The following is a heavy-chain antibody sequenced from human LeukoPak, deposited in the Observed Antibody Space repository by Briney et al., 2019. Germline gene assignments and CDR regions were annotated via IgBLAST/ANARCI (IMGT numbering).Heavy chain of an antibody. CDR1: GFTFSSYS. J-gene: IGHJ6*03. Sequence: GGSLRLSCAASGFTFSSYSMNWVRQAPGKGLEWVSSISSSSSYIYYADSVKGRFTISRDNAKNSLYLQINSLRAEDTAVYYCARDNNYHYYYYYMDVWGKGTTVTVSS. CDR2: ISSSSSYI. V-gene: IGHV3-21*01. CDR3: ARDNNYHYYYYYMDV. D-gene: IGHD4-11*01.